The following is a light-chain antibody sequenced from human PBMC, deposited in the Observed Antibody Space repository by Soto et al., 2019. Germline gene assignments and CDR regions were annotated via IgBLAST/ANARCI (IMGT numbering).Light chain of an antibody. V-gene: IGKV3-20*01. CDR3: QQYGSSPWT. CDR2: GAF. J-gene: IGKJ1*01. Sequence: EIVMTQSPATLSVSPGEIATLSCRASQSVSSNLAWYQQKPGQAPRLIIYGAFSRATGIPDRFSGSGSGTDLNLTISRLEPEDFAVYYCQQYGSSPWTFGQGTKVDIK. CDR1: QSVSSN.